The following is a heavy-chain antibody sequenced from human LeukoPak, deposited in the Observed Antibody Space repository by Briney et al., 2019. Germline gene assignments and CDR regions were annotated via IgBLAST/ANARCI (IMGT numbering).Heavy chain of an antibody. CDR1: GFTFGDYA. Sequence: GGSLRLSCTASGFTFGDYAMSWFRQAPGKGLEWVGFIRSKAYGGTTEYAASVKGRFTISRDDSKSIAYLQMNSLKTEDTAVYYCTRTLTKQWLVGPAFDYWGQGTLVTVSS. D-gene: IGHD6-19*01. V-gene: IGHV3-49*03. J-gene: IGHJ4*02. CDR2: IRSKAYGGTT. CDR3: TRTLTKQWLVGPAFDY.